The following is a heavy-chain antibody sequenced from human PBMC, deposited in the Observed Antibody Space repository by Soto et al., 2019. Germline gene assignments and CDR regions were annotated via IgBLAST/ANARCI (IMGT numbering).Heavy chain of an antibody. J-gene: IGHJ6*02. D-gene: IGHD3-3*01. CDR2: INAGNGNT. CDR1: GYTFTSYA. V-gene: IGHV1-3*01. CDR3: AMEKITIFGVVIISYYGMDV. Sequence: GASVKVSCKASGYTFTSYAMHWVRQAPGQRLEWMGWINAGNGNTKYSQKFQCRVTITRDTSASTAYMELSSLRSEDTAVYYCAMEKITIFGVVIISYYGMDVWGQGTTVTVSS.